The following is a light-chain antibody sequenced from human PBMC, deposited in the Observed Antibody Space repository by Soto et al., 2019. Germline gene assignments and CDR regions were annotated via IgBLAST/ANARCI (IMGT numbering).Light chain of an antibody. CDR1: SSNIARRS. Sequence: QSVLTQPPSASATPGQRVTISCSGSSSNIARRSVYWYQQLPGTAPKLLIQRNNQRPSGVPARFSGSKSGTSASLAISGLRSEDEADYYCGGWDDSLSGPVFGGGTKLPS. CDR3: GGWDDSLSGPV. V-gene: IGLV1-47*01. CDR2: RNN. J-gene: IGLJ2*01.